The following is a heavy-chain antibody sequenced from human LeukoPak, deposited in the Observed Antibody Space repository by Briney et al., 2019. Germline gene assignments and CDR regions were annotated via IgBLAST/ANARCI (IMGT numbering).Heavy chain of an antibody. CDR2: INSDGSST. Sequence: GGSLRLSCAASEFTFSSYWMHWVRQAPGKGLVWVSRINSDGSSTSYADSVKGRFTISRDNAKNTLYLQMNSLRAEDTAVYYCASFSSSWSPIDYWGQGTLVTVSS. D-gene: IGHD6-13*01. V-gene: IGHV3-74*01. CDR3: ASFSSSWSPIDY. CDR1: EFTFSSYW. J-gene: IGHJ4*02.